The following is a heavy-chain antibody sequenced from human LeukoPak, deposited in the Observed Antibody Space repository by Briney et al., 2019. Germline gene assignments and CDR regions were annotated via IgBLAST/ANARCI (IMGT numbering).Heavy chain of an antibody. V-gene: IGHV2-70*04. Sequence: SGPTLMNPTQTLTLTCTFSGFSLTTRGVRVSWIRQPPGKALGWLALIDWDDDKFYSTSLMPRLTISKDTSKNQVVLTMTNMDPADAATYYCARISGPGAFDIWGQGTMVTVSS. CDR1: GFSLTTRGVR. CDR2: IDWDDDK. CDR3: ARISGPGAFDI. D-gene: IGHD6-25*01. J-gene: IGHJ3*02.